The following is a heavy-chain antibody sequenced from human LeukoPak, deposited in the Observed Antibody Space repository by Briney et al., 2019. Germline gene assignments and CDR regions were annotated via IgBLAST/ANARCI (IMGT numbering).Heavy chain of an antibody. CDR2: IYSGGST. CDR3: ASGGSGDGDDAFDI. V-gene: IGHV3-66*02. CDR1: GFTVSSNY. Sequence: GGSLRLSCAASGFTVSSNYMSWVRQAPGKGLEWVSVIYSGGSTYYADPVKGRFTISRDNSKNTLYLQMNSLRAEDTAVYYCASGGSGDGDDAFDIWGQGTMVTVSS. J-gene: IGHJ3*02. D-gene: IGHD2-15*01.